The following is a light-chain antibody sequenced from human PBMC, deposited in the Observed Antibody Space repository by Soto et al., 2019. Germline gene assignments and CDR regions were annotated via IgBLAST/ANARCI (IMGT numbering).Light chain of an antibody. CDR2: AAS. CDR3: QQRKSYPIT. J-gene: IGKJ5*01. CDR1: QDINTY. V-gene: IGKV1-9*01. Sequence: DIQLTQSPSFLSASVGDRVTITCRASQDINTYLAWYQQKPGKAPKLLIFAASTLQNGVPSRFSCSGPRAEFTVTITSLQPEDFAPYYCQQRKSYPITFGQGTLLEIK.